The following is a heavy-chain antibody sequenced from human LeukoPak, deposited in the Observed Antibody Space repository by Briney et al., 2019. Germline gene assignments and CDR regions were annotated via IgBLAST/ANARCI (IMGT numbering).Heavy chain of an antibody. J-gene: IGHJ4*02. CDR3: ARRTVATIRRAGYFDY. D-gene: IGHD5-12*01. CDR2: IYSSGRT. CDR1: GDSISSGSYY. Sequence: SETLSLTCTVSGDSISSGSYYWSWIRQPAGEGLEWIGRIYSSGRTHYSPSLKSRVAISVDTSKNRFSLRLSSVTAADTAVYYCARRTVATIRRAGYFDYWGQGTLVTVSS. V-gene: IGHV4-61*02.